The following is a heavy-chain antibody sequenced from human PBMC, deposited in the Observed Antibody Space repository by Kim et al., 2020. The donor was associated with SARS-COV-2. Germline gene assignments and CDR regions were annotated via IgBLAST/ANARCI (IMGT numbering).Heavy chain of an antibody. CDR3: ARDTVGATLDY. V-gene: IGHV1-46*01. Sequence: TSYAQKIQARVTMTRDTSTSTVYMELSSLRSEDTAVYYCARDTVGATLDYWGQGTLVTVSS. CDR2: T. D-gene: IGHD1-26*01. J-gene: IGHJ4*02.